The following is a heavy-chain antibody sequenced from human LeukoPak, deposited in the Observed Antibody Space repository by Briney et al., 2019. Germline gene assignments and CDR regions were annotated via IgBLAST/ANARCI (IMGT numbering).Heavy chain of an antibody. Sequence: SETLSLTCTVSGGSISSGSYYWSWIRQPAGKGLEWIGRIYTSGSTNYNPSLKSRVTISVDTSKNQFSLKLSSVTAADTAVYYCAITYYSGGPFVIWGQGTMVTVSS. J-gene: IGHJ3*02. D-gene: IGHD3-10*01. CDR2: IYTSGST. CDR1: GGSISSGSYY. CDR3: AITYYSGGPFVI. V-gene: IGHV4-61*02.